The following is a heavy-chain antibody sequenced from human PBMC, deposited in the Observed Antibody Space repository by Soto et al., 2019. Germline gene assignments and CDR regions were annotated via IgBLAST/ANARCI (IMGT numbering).Heavy chain of an antibody. Sequence: HGESLKISCKGSGYSFTSYWISWVRQMPGKGLEWMGRIDPSDSYTNYSPSFQGHVTISADKSISTAYLQWSSLKASDTAMYYCARRSTVTTVADAFDIWGQGTMVTVSS. CDR2: IDPSDSYT. D-gene: IGHD4-17*01. J-gene: IGHJ3*02. CDR3: ARRSTVTTVADAFDI. CDR1: GYSFTSYW. V-gene: IGHV5-10-1*01.